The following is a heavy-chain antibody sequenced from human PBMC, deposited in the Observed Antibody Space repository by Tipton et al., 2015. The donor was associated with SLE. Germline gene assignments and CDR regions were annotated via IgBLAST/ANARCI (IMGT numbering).Heavy chain of an antibody. CDR1: GGSISSSNYY. CDR3: ARRTYCGGDCNYFFDY. V-gene: IGHV4-39*07. D-gene: IGHD2-21*01. Sequence: TLSLTCSVSGGSISSSNYYWGWIRQPPGKGLEWIGEINHSGSTNYNPSLKSRVTISVDTSKNQFSLKLSSVTAADTAVYYCARRTYCGGDCNYFFDYWGQGTLVTVSS. J-gene: IGHJ4*02. CDR2: INHSGST.